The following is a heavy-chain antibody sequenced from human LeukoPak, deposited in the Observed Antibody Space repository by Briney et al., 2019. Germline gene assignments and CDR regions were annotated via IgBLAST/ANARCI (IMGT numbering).Heavy chain of an antibody. J-gene: IGHJ4*02. CDR1: GFTFSSYW. D-gene: IGHD2-2*02. CDR3: ARDPHQPLLYSSYFDY. CDR2: IKQDGSEK. Sequence: GGSLRLSCAASGFTFSSYWMSWVRQAPGKGLEWVANIKQDGSEKYYVDSVKGRFTISRDNAKNSLYLQMNSLRAEDTAVYYCARDPHQPLLYSSYFDYWGQGTLVTVSS. V-gene: IGHV3-7*03.